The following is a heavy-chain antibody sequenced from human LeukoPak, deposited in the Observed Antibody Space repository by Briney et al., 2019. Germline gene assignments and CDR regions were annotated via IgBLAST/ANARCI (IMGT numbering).Heavy chain of an antibody. CDR1: GGSISSYY. D-gene: IGHD6-6*01. J-gene: IGHJ5*02. Sequence: SETLSLTCTVSGGSISSYYWSWIRQPPGKGLEWIGYIYYSGSTNYNPSLRSRVTISVDTSKNQFSLKLSPVTAADTAVYYCASIAARRRKHTKFDPWGQGTLVTVSS. V-gene: IGHV4-59*12. CDR3: ASIAARRRKHTKFDP. CDR2: IYYSGST.